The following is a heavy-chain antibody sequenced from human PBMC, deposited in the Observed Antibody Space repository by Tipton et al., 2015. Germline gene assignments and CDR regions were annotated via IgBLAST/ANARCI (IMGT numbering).Heavy chain of an antibody. CDR3: TTADSSGYYPDAFDM. CDR1: GFTFDTYA. CDR2: IKSKGAGGTT. V-gene: IGHV3-15*01. Sequence: GSLRLSCAASGFTFDTYAMSWVRQAPGKGLEWVGRIKSKGAGGTTDTAAPVTGRIVISRDDSKNTVYLQMSSLKVEDTAVYYCTTADSSGYYPDAFDMWGQGTMVTVSS. D-gene: IGHD3-22*01. J-gene: IGHJ3*02.